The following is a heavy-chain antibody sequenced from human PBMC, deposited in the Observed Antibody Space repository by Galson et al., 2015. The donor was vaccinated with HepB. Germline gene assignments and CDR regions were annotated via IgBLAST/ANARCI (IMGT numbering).Heavy chain of an antibody. D-gene: IGHD3-16*01. Sequence: SLRLSCAASGLTISNNHMSWVRQAPGKGLEWVSVTDGDGSTYYVDSVKGRFTISRDSSKNTMYLQMSSLRPDDTAVYYCARDFWLGVPYGMDVWGQGTTVTVSS. V-gene: IGHV3-66*02. CDR1: GLTISNNH. CDR2: TDGDGST. CDR3: ARDFWLGVPYGMDV. J-gene: IGHJ6*02.